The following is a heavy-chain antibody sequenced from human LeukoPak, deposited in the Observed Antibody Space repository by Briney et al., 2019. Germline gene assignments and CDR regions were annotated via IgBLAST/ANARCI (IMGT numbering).Heavy chain of an antibody. CDR1: GGTFSSYA. CDR3: ASSYSGYDLGYYYYGMDG. CDR2: NIPIFGTA. Sequence: SVKVSFKASGGTFSSYAISWVRQAPGQGLEWMGGNIPIFGTANYAQKFQDRVTITADESTSTAYMELSSLRSEDTAVYYCASSYSGYDLGYYYYGMDGGGRGTTVTVSS. D-gene: IGHD5-12*01. V-gene: IGHV1-69*13. J-gene: IGHJ6*02.